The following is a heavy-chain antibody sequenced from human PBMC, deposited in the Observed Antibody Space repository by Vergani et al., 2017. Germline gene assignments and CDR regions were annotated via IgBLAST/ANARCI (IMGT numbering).Heavy chain of an antibody. Sequence: QVQLVESGGGVVQPRRSLRLSCAASGFTFSSYGMHWVRQAPGKGLEWVAVISYDGSNKYYADSVKGRFTISRDNSKNTLYLQMNSLRAEDTAVYYCAKDLLNIVVDYYYMDVWGKGP. CDR1: GFTFSSYG. D-gene: IGHD2-2*01. J-gene: IGHJ6*03. CDR2: ISYDGSNK. CDR3: AKDLLNIVVDYYYMDV. V-gene: IGHV3-30*18.